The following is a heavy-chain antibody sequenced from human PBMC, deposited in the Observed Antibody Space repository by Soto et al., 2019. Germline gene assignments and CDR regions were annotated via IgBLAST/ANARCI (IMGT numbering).Heavy chain of an antibody. CDR2: ISWNSGSI. Sequence: GGSLRLSCAASGFTFDDYAMHWVRQAPGKGLEWVSGISWNSGSIGYADSVKGRFTISRDNAKNSLYLQMNSLRAEDTALYYCAKGRSGYYTYYYYYMDVWGKGTTVTVSS. J-gene: IGHJ6*03. D-gene: IGHD3-3*01. CDR1: GFTFDDYA. V-gene: IGHV3-9*01. CDR3: AKGRSGYYTYYYYYMDV.